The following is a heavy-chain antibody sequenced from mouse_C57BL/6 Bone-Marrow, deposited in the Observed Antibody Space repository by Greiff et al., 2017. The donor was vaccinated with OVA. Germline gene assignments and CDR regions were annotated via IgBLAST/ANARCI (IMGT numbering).Heavy chain of an antibody. CDR3: ARHGYGSSFDY. Sequence: EVQRVESGGDLVKPGGSLKLSCAASGFTFSSYGMSWVRQTPDKRLEWVATISSGGSYTYYPDSVKGRFPISRDNAKNTLYLQMSSLKYEDTAMYYCARHGYGSSFDYWGQGTTLTDSS. CDR1: GFTFSSYG. D-gene: IGHD1-1*01. V-gene: IGHV5-6*01. J-gene: IGHJ2*01. CDR2: ISSGGSYT.